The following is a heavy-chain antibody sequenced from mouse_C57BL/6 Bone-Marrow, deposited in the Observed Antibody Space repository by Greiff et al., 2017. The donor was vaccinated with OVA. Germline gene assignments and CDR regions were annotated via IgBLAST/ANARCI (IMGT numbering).Heavy chain of an antibody. D-gene: IGHD2-2*01. CDR1: GYTFTSYW. CDR2: IDPSDSYT. J-gene: IGHJ3*01. Sequence: QVHVKQPGAELVKPGASVKLSCKASGYTFTSYWMQWVKQRPGQGLEWIGEIDPSDSYTNYNQKFKGKATLTVDTSSSTAYMQLSSLTSEDSAVYYCARWYGYDDGGAWFAYWGQGTLVTVSA. CDR3: ARWYGYDDGGAWFAY. V-gene: IGHV1-50*01.